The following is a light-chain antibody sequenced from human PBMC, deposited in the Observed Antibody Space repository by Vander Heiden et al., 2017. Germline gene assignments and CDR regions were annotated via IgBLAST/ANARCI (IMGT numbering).Light chain of an antibody. CDR3: HQDGYSPET. J-gene: IGKJ1*01. V-gene: IGKV3-20*01. CDR2: GAS. Sequence: EIVLTQSPGTLSLSPGERATLSCRASQSVTSNYLAWYQQRPGQAPRLLIYGASSRATGIPDRFSGSGSGTDFTLTISRLEPEDFAVYYCHQDGYSPETFGQGTKVDIK. CDR1: QSVTSNY.